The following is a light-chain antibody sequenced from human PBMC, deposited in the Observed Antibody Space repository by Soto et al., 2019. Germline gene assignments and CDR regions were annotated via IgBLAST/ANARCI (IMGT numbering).Light chain of an antibody. V-gene: IGKV1-5*03. Sequence: DIQMTQSPSTLSGSVGDRVTITCRASQTISSWLAWYQQKPGKAPKLLIYKASSLESGVPARFSGSGSGTEFTLTISSLQSEDFAVYYCQQYNNWPSITFGQGTRLEIK. CDR2: KAS. J-gene: IGKJ5*01. CDR1: QTISSW. CDR3: QQYNNWPSIT.